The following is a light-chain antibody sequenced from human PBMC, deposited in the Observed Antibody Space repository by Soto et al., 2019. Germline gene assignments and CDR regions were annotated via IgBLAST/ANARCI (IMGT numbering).Light chain of an antibody. CDR3: QQYNNWAKT. CDR2: GAS. J-gene: IGKJ1*01. V-gene: IGKV3-15*01. Sequence: ELVMTQSPATLSVSPGERATLSCRASQSVSSNLAWYQQKPGQAPRLLIYGASTRATGIPARFSGSGSGTEFTLTISSLQSEDFAVYYCQQYNNWAKTFGQGTKVDIK. CDR1: QSVSSN.